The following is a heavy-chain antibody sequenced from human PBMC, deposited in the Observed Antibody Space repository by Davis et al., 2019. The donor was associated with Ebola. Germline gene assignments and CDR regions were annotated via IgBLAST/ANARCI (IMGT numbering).Heavy chain of an antibody. CDR3: ASLGSQKSNYYYYYGMDV. CDR2: ISYDGSNK. Sequence: GESLKISCAASGFTFSSYGMHWVRQAPGKGLEWVAVISYDGSNKYYADSVKGRFTISRDNSKNTLYLQMNSLRAEDTAEYYCASLGSQKSNYYYYYGMDVWGKGTTVTVSS. V-gene: IGHV3-30*03. D-gene: IGHD1-26*01. CDR1: GFTFSSYG. J-gene: IGHJ6*04.